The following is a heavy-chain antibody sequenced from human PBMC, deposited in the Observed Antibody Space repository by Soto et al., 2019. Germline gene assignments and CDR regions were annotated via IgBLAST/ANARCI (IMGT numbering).Heavy chain of an antibody. D-gene: IGHD3-3*01. Sequence: EVQLVESGGGLVQPGRSLRLSCAASGFTFGDYAMHWVRQVPGRGLEWVSGISWNRATIEYADSVKGRFTISRDNAKNSLYLQMDSLRAEDAALYFCVKDSYYDFWNTYYTGAGAFDFWGPGTMVTVSS. CDR3: VKDSYYDFWNTYYTGAGAFDF. CDR2: ISWNRATI. V-gene: IGHV3-9*01. J-gene: IGHJ3*01. CDR1: GFTFGDYA.